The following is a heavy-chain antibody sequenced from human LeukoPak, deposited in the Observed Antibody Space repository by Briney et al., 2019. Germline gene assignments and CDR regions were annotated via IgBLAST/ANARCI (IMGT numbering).Heavy chain of an antibody. V-gene: IGHV3-30-3*01. D-gene: IGHD2-2*01. CDR2: ISYDGSNK. CDR3: ARERCSSTSCYVRYGLVTTGPFDY. J-gene: IGHJ4*02. Sequence: PGGSLRLSCAASGFTFSSYAMHWVRQAPGKGLEWVAVISYDGSNKYYADSVKGRFTISRDNSKNTLYLRMNSLRAEDTAVYYCARERCSSTSCYVRYGLVTTGPFDYWGQGTLVTVSS. CDR1: GFTFSSYA.